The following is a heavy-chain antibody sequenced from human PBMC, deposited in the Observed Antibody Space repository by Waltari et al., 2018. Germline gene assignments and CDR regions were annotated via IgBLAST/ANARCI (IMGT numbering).Heavy chain of an antibody. V-gene: IGHV4-61*02. CDR1: GGSLSSPSYF. CDR3: ARGLVNWNADDY. CDR2: VYLSGNT. D-gene: IGHD1-1*01. Sequence: QVQLQESGPGLVKPSQTLSLTCNVSGGSLSSPSYFWSWIRQPAGKGLEWVGRVYLSGNTDYNPSLKSRLSISLDTSKGQFFLRLRSVTAADTAVYFCARGLVNWNADDYWGQGTLVTVSS. J-gene: IGHJ4*02.